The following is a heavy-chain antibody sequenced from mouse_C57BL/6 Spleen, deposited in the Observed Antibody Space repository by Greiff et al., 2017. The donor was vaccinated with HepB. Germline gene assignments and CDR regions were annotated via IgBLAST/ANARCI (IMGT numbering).Heavy chain of an antibody. J-gene: IGHJ2*01. Sequence: EVMLVESGGDLVKPGGSLKLSCATSGFTFSSYGMSWVRQTPDKRLEWVATISSGGSYTYYPDSVKGRFTISRDNAKNTLYLQMSSLKSEDTAMYYCARPYGSSAYFDYWGQGTTLKVS. CDR2: ISSGGSYT. V-gene: IGHV5-6*02. CDR1: GFTFSSYG. CDR3: ARPYGSSAYFDY. D-gene: IGHD1-1*01.